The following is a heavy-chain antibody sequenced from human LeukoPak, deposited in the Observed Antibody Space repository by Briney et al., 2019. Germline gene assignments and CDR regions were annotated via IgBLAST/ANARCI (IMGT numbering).Heavy chain of an antibody. CDR2: IYYSGST. Sequence: SETLSLTCTVSGGSISSYYWSWIRQPPGEGLEWIGYIYYSGSTNYNPSLKSRVTISVDTSKNQFSLKLSSVTAADTAVYYCARDLYDTAMVFDYWGQGTLVTVSS. J-gene: IGHJ4*02. CDR1: GGSISSYY. D-gene: IGHD5-18*01. CDR3: ARDLYDTAMVFDY. V-gene: IGHV4-59*01.